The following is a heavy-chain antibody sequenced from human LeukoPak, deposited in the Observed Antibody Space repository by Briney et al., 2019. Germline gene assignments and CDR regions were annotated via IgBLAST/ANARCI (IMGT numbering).Heavy chain of an antibody. V-gene: IGHV4-59*08. D-gene: IGHD2-2*01. Sequence: SETLSLTCTVSGGSIRSYYWSWIRQPPGKGLEWIGYIHYSGSTNYNPSLKGRVTISVDTSKNQFSLKLSSVTAADTAVYYCASLGGENYQLLSRHAYWGQGTLVTVSS. CDR2: IHYSGST. CDR1: GGSIRSYY. CDR3: ASLGGENYQLLSRHAY. J-gene: IGHJ4*02.